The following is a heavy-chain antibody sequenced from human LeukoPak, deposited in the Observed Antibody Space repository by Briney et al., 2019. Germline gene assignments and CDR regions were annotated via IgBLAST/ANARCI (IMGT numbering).Heavy chain of an antibody. CDR3: ARVYSSGWYARCYFDY. D-gene: IGHD6-19*01. Sequence: ASVKVSCKASGYTFTGYYMHWVRQAPGQGLEWMGWINPNSGGTNYAQKFQGRVTMTRDTSISTAYMELSRLRSDDTAVYYCARVYSSGWYARCYFDYWGQGTLVTVSS. CDR1: GYTFTGYY. J-gene: IGHJ4*02. V-gene: IGHV1-2*02. CDR2: INPNSGGT.